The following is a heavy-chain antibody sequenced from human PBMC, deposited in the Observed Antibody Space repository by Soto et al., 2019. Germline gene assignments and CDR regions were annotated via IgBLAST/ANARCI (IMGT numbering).Heavy chain of an antibody. CDR3: ARGGSRGSLYCYGMDV. D-gene: IGHD1-26*01. CDR2: IYSAGST. Sequence: EVQLVESGGGLIQPGGSLRLSCAASGFTVSSHYMSWVRQAPGKGLEWVSVIYSAGSTYYADSVKGRFTISRDNSKNTLYLQMNSLRAEDTAVYYCARGGSRGSLYCYGMDVWGQGTTVTVPS. V-gene: IGHV3-53*01. J-gene: IGHJ6*02. CDR1: GFTVSSHY.